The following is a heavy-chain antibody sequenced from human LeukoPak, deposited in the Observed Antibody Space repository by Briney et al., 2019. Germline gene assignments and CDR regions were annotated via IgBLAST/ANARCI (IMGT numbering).Heavy chain of an antibody. Sequence: SETLSLTCAVYGGSFSGYCWSWIRQRPGKGLEWIGEINHSGRTNSNPSLKSRVNISVDTSKNQSSLKLSSVTAADTAVYYCARGQGGGQQLLPRDYCYYYYMDVWGKGTTVTVSS. V-gene: IGHV4-34*01. D-gene: IGHD6-13*01. J-gene: IGHJ6*03. CDR3: ARGQGGGQQLLPRDYCYYYYMDV. CDR1: GGSFSGYC. CDR2: INHSGRT.